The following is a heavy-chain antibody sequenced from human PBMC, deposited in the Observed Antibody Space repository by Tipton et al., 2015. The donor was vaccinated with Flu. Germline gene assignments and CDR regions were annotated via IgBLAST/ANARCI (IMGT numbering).Heavy chain of an antibody. CDR3: ARLKYGGSYMWYFDL. V-gene: IGHV4-38-2*01. CDR1: GYSISRGYY. D-gene: IGHD3-10*01. Sequence: TLSLTCAVSGYSISRGYYWGWIRQPPGKGLEWIGSIYHNGDIHFNPSLKSRVSISVDTSNNRFSLNLTSVTAADTAVYYCARLKYGGSYMWYFDLWGRGTLVTVSS. CDR2: IYHNGDI. J-gene: IGHJ2*01.